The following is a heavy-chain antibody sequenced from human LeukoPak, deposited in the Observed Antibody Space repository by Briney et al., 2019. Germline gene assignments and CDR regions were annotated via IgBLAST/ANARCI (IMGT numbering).Heavy chain of an antibody. D-gene: IGHD2-15*01. Sequence: AGGSLRLSCAASGFTVSSNYMSWVRQAPGKGLEWVSVIYSGGSTYYADSVKGRFTISRDNSKNTLYLQMGSLRAEDMAVYYCARVYALCSGGSCYRPGYYFDYWGQGTLVTVSS. CDR3: ARVYALCSGGSCYRPGYYFDY. J-gene: IGHJ4*02. CDR1: GFTVSSNY. CDR2: IYSGGST. V-gene: IGHV3-66*01.